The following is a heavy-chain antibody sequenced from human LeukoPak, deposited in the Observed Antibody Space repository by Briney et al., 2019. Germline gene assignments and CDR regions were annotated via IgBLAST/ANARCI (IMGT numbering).Heavy chain of an antibody. CDR3: AREGPGSYYKFYFDY. Sequence: GGSLRLSCAASGFTFSNYGMHWVRQAPGKGLEWVAVIWYDGSNKYYADSVKGRFTISRDNSKNTLYLQMNSLRAEDTAVYYCAREGPGSYYKFYFDYWGQGTLVTVSS. D-gene: IGHD3-10*01. J-gene: IGHJ4*02. CDR2: IWYDGSNK. V-gene: IGHV3-33*01. CDR1: GFTFSNYG.